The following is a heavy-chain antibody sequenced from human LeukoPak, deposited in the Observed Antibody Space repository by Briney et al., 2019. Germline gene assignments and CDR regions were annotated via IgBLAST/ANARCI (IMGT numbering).Heavy chain of an antibody. D-gene: IGHD2-8*02. CDR1: GGSISSNNYY. Sequence: SETLSLTCIVSGGSISSNNYYWGWIRQPPGKGLEWIGSMYSTGSTNYNPSLKSRVTISVDTSKNQFSLKLSSVTAADTAVYYCARSQSWWGAFDIWGQGTMVTVSS. J-gene: IGHJ3*02. V-gene: IGHV4-39*07. CDR2: MYSTGST. CDR3: ARSQSWWGAFDI.